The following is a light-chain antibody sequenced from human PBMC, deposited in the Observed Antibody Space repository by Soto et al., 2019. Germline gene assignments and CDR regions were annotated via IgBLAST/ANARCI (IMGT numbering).Light chain of an antibody. CDR2: YTS. V-gene: IGKV3-15*01. Sequence: EIVMTQSPATLSVSPGERATLSCRASQSVSSDLAWYQQKPGQAPRLLIYYTSSRATGIPARFSGSGSLTEFTLTISSLQSEDFAVYYCEQYNDWQYSFGQGTKLEIK. J-gene: IGKJ2*01. CDR1: QSVSSD. CDR3: EQYNDWQYS.